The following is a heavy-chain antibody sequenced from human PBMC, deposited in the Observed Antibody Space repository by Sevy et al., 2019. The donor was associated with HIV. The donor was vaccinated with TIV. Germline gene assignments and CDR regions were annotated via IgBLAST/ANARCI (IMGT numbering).Heavy chain of an antibody. V-gene: IGHV3-23*01. CDR3: AKDFSDVYYYDSSATVDY. CDR1: GIAFSTYA. D-gene: IGHD3-22*01. J-gene: IGHJ4*02. CDR2: ISASGYST. Sequence: GGSLRLSCAASGIAFSTYAMFWVRQAPGKGLEWVSSISASGYSTYYADSVKGRFTLSRDNSRNTRDLQMNSLRADDRAVYYCAKDFSDVYYYDSSATVDYWGQGTLVTVSS.